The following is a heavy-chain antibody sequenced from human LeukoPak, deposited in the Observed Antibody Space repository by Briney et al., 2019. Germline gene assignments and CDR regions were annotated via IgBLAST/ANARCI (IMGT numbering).Heavy chain of an antibody. CDR1: GFNFKSCG. CDR3: AKDSAGTWPFFYYYHGMDV. CDR2: ISYDGDSK. Sequence: GRSLRLSCEASGFNFKSCGMHWVRQAPGKGLEWVAVISYDGDSKYYTDSVKGRFTISRDNSKNMLSLQMNRLRAEDTGLYYCAKDSAGTWPFFYYYHGMDVWGQGTTVIVSS. J-gene: IGHJ6*02. V-gene: IGHV3-30*18. D-gene: IGHD3-3*02.